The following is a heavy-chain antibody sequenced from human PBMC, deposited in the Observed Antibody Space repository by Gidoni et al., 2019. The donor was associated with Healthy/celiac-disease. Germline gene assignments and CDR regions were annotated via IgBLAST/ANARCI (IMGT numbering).Heavy chain of an antibody. CDR1: GFTFSSDA. Sequence: EVQLLESGGGLVQPGGSLRLSCAASGFTFSSDALSWVRRAPGKGLEGFSAIRCSGGSTYYADSVKGRFTISRDNSKNTLYLQMNSLRAEDTAVYYCAKDGASSNYDILTGYHRGGDAFDIWGQGTMVTVSS. V-gene: IGHV3-23*01. CDR2: IRCSGGST. J-gene: IGHJ3*02. CDR3: AKDGASSNYDILTGYHRGGDAFDI. D-gene: IGHD3-9*01.